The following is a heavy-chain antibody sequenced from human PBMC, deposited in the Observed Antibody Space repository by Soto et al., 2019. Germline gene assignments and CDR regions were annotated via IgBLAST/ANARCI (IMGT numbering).Heavy chain of an antibody. CDR2: INHSGST. D-gene: IGHD3-10*01. CDR1: GGSFSGYY. CDR3: ARGITMVRPGRY. V-gene: IGHV4-34*01. J-gene: IGHJ4*02. Sequence: SETLSLTCAVYGGSFSGYYWSWIRQPPGKGLEWIGEINHSGSTNYNPSLKSRVTISVDTSKNQFSLKLSSVTAADTAVYYCARGITMVRPGRYWGQGTLVTVSS.